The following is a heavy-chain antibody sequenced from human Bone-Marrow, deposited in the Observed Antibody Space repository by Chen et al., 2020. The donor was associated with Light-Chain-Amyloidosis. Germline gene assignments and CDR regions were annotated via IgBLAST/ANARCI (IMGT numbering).Heavy chain of an antibody. Sequence: QVQVVQSGAEVRKPGAAVKVSCKVSGYTLSDVSMHWVRQAPGKGLEWLVGFTPEEGEKCYAQKFECRGALTESPTASPAFMAMTSLTSDETAMYYCATAGTISIEYWGHGTLGTVSS. CDR1: GYTLSDVS. V-gene: IGHV1-24*01. CDR2: FTPEEGEK. J-gene: IGHJ4*01. CDR3: ATAGTISIEY. D-gene: IGHD3-9*01.